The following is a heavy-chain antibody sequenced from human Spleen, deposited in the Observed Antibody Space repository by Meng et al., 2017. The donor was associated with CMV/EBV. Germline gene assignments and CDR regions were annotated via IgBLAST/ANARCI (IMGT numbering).Heavy chain of an antibody. CDR3: AKDPLGQVTTFHFDE. Sequence: LSLTCVASGFNFANYAMTWVRQVPGKGLEWVSTISSTGGRTSYTDSVKGRFTISRDNFKKTIYLQMNGLRVEDTAVYYCAKDPLGQVTTFHFDEWGQGTLVTVSS. CDR1: GFNFANYA. D-gene: IGHD2-21*02. J-gene: IGHJ4*02. V-gene: IGHV3-23*01. CDR2: ISSTGGRT.